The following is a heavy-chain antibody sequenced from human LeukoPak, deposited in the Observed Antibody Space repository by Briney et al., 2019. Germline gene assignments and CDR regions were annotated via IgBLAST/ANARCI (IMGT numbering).Heavy chain of an antibody. CDR3: ARGFEYSSSYYYYYGMDV. Sequence: GGSLRLSCAASGFTFSSCAMHWVRQAPGKGLEWVAVIPYDGSNKYYADSVKGRFTISRDNSKNTLYLQMNSLKAEDTAVYYCARGFEYSSSYYYYYGMDVWGQETTVTVSS. V-gene: IGHV3-30-3*01. CDR1: GFTFSSCA. CDR2: IPYDGSNK. J-gene: IGHJ6*02. D-gene: IGHD6-6*01.